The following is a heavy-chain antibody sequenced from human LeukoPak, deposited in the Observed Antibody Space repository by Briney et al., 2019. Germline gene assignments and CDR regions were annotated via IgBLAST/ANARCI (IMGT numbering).Heavy chain of an antibody. CDR3: AKNGDRGAYCTGGTCYPYFYYYMDV. Sequence: GGSLRLSCAASGFTFSSYGVHWVRQAPGKGLEWVAVISYDGSNKYYADSVKGRFTISRDNSKNTLYLQMNSLRAEDTAIYYCAKNGDRGAYCTGGTCYPYFYYYMDVWGKGTTVTI. CDR1: GFTFSSYG. D-gene: IGHD2-15*01. J-gene: IGHJ6*03. V-gene: IGHV3-30*18. CDR2: ISYDGSNK.